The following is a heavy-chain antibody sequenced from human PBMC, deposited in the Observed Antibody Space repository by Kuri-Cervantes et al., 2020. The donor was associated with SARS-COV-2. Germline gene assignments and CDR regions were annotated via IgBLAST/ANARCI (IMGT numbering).Heavy chain of an antibody. V-gene: IGHV4-59*12. D-gene: IGHD3-10*01. Sequence: SETLSLTCTVSGGSISSYYWSWIRQPPGKGLEWIGYIYYSGSTNYNPSLKSRVTISVDTSKNQFSLKLSSVTAAYTAVYYCARDSGSDCWGQGTLVTVSS. J-gene: IGHJ4*02. CDR2: IYYSGST. CDR3: ARDSGSDC. CDR1: GGSISSYY.